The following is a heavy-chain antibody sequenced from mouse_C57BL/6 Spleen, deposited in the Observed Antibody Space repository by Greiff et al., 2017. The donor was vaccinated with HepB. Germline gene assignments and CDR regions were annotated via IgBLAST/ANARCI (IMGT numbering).Heavy chain of an antibody. CDR2: ISNLAYSI. Sequence: EVKLMESGGGLVQPGGSLKLSCAASGFTFSDYGMAWVRQAPRKGPEWVAFISNLAYSIYYADTVTGRFTISRENAKNTLYLEMSSLRSEDTAMYYCARQDDGYPWFAYWGQGTLVTVSA. V-gene: IGHV5-15*01. J-gene: IGHJ3*01. D-gene: IGHD2-3*01. CDR1: GFTFSDYG. CDR3: ARQDDGYPWFAY.